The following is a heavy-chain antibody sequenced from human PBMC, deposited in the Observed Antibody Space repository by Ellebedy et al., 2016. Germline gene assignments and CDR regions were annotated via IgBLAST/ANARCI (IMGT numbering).Heavy chain of an antibody. CDR2: IIPIFGTA. Sequence: SVKVSXXASGGTFSSYAISWVRQAPGQGLEWMGGIIPIFGTANYAQKFQGRVTITADESTSTAYMELSSLRSEDTAVYYCARASVPAATAYGMDVWGQGTTVTVSS. CDR1: GGTFSSYA. J-gene: IGHJ6*02. V-gene: IGHV1-69*13. CDR3: ARASVPAATAYGMDV. D-gene: IGHD2-2*01.